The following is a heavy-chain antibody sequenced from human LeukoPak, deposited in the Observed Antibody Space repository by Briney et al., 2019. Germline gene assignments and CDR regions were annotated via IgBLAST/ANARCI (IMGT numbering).Heavy chain of an antibody. J-gene: IGHJ4*02. V-gene: IGHV4-34*01. CDR2: INHSGST. CDR3: ARRYYYDSSGSQSSPIDY. Sequence: SETLSLTCAVYGGSFSGHYWGWIRQPPGKGLEWIGEINHSGSTNYNPSLKSRVTISVDTSKNQFSLKLSSVTAADTTVYYCARRYYYDSSGSQSSPIDYWGQGTLVTVSS. CDR1: GGSFSGHY. D-gene: IGHD3-22*01.